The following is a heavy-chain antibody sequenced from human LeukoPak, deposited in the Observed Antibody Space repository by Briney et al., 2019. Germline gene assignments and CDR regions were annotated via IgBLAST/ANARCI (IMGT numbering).Heavy chain of an antibody. CDR1: GVSISSSNSY. Sequence: SESLSLTCTVSGVSISSSNSYWGWIRQPPGKGLEWIGSIYYSGNTYYNASLKSQVSISIDTSKNQFSLKLTSVTAADTAVYYCARQTGTGLFILPGGQGTLVTVSS. D-gene: IGHD3/OR15-3a*01. J-gene: IGHJ4*02. CDR3: ARQTGTGLFILP. CDR2: IYYSGNT. V-gene: IGHV4-39*01.